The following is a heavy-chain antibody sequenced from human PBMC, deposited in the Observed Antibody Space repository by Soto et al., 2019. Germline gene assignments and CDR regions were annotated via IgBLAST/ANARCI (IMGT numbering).Heavy chain of an antibody. CDR2: TYPSDSDT. CDR3: ARGGVSTRTFDY. CDR1: GYNFAGYR. D-gene: IGHD3-3*01. J-gene: IGHJ4*02. V-gene: IGHV5-51*01. Sequence: PGESLKISCKGSGYNFAGYRIAWVRQMPGKGLELMGITYPSDSDTRYRPSFQGQVTISADKSISSAYLQWSSLRASDTAMYYCARGGVSTRTFDYWGQGTPVTVSS.